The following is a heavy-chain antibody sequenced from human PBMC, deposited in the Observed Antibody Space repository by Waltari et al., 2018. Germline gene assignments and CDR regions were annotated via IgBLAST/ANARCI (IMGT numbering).Heavy chain of an antibody. V-gene: IGHV3-74*01. J-gene: IGHJ4*02. CDR2: INSDGSTI. Sequence: EVQLEESGGGLVQPGGSLSLSCAASGFTFSSSWMHWVRQAPGKGLVWVSRINSDGSTISDADSVKGRFTISRDNAKNTLYLQMNSLSAEDTAVYYCASAYYDILDWGQGTLVTVSS. CDR1: GFTFSSSW. D-gene: IGHD3-9*01. CDR3: ASAYYDILD.